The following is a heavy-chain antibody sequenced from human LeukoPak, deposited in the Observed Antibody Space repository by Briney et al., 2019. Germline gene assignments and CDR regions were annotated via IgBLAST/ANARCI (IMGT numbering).Heavy chain of an antibody. Sequence: SETLSLTCTVSGGSISSGGYYWSWIRQHPGKGLEWIGYIYYSGSTYYNPSLKSRVTISVDTSKNQFSLKLSSVTAADTAVYYCARAGGFFSLFGYWGQGTLVSVSS. V-gene: IGHV4-31*03. CDR3: ARAGGFFSLFGY. CDR1: GGSISSGGYY. CDR2: IYYSGST. J-gene: IGHJ4*02. D-gene: IGHD3-3*01.